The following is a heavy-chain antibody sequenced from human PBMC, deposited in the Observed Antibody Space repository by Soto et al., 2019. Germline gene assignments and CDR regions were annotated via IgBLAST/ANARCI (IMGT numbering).Heavy chain of an antibody. D-gene: IGHD2-15*01. J-gene: IGHJ6*02. V-gene: IGHV3-30*18. Sequence: GGSLRLSCAASGFTFSSYGMHWVRQAPDKGLEWVAVISYDGSNKNYADSVKGRFIISSDNSKNTLNLQMNSLRAEDTAVYYCAKDLLPPPYYYYGMDVWGQGTTVTVSS. CDR1: GFTFSSYG. CDR3: AKDLLPPPYYYYGMDV. CDR2: ISYDGSNK.